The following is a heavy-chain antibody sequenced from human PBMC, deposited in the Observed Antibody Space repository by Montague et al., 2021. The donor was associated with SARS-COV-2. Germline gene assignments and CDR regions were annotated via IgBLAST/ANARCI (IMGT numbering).Heavy chain of an antibody. CDR2: IYASGGT. Sequence: SETLSLTCTVSGDSIGSFYWNWIRQPAGKGLEWIGRIYASGGTNYNPSLESRVTMSVDTSKNQFSLKLNSVTAADTAVYYCGRGVVAATPVVDYWGRGTLVTVSS. CDR1: GDSIGSFY. V-gene: IGHV4-4*07. D-gene: IGHD2-15*01. J-gene: IGHJ4*02. CDR3: GRGVVAATPVVDY.